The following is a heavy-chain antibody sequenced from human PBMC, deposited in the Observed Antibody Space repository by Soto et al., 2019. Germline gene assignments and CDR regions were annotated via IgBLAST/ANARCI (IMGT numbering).Heavy chain of an antibody. CDR2: IIPIFGTA. Sequence: SVKVSCKASGGTFSSYAISWVRQAPGQGLEWMGGIIPIFGTANYAQKFQGRVTITTDASTSTAYMELRSLRSEDTAVYYCARFPSTLGSPRPFDYWGQGTLVTVSS. CDR1: GGTFSSYA. V-gene: IGHV1-69*05. CDR3: ARFPSTLGSPRPFDY. J-gene: IGHJ4*02.